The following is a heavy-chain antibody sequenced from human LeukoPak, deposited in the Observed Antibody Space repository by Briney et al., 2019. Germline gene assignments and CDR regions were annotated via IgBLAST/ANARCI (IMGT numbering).Heavy chain of an antibody. CDR3: ARDPTLGGSPFYFDY. CDR1: DYTFTSYG. CDR2: ISSYNGNT. D-gene: IGHD1-26*01. J-gene: IGHJ4*02. V-gene: IGHV1-18*01. Sequence: ASVKVSCKASDYTFTSYGLSWVRQAPGQGLEWMGWISSYNGNTNYAQKLQGRVTMTTDTSTSTAYMELRSLRSGDTAVYYCARDPTLGGSPFYFDYWGQGTLVTVSS.